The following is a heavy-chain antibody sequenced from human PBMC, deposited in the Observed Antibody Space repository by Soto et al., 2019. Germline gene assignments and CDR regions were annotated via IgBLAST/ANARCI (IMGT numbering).Heavy chain of an antibody. J-gene: IGHJ5*02. Sequence: QIQLVESGGGLVKPGGSLRLSCSVTGFTFSTSYMSWIRQAPGKGLEWISYISHSGSTTFYADSVKGRFTISRDNSINSLFLQMVALTVEDTAIYYCVKDWGTTVTGWAWGQGALVTVSS. CDR2: ISHSGSTT. CDR3: VKDWGTTVTGWA. CDR1: GFTFSTSY. D-gene: IGHD4-17*01. V-gene: IGHV3-11*01.